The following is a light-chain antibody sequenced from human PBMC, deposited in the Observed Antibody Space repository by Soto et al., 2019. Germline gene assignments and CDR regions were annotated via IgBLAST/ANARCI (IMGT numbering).Light chain of an antibody. V-gene: IGLV1-51*01. CDR1: SSNIGNNY. Sequence: QSVLTQPASVSAAPGQKVTISCSGSSSNIGNNYVSWYQQLPGTAPKFLIYDNNKRPSGIPDRFSGSKSGTSATLGITGLQTGDEADYYCGTWDSSLSAGVFGGGTKLTVL. J-gene: IGLJ3*02. CDR3: GTWDSSLSAGV. CDR2: DNN.